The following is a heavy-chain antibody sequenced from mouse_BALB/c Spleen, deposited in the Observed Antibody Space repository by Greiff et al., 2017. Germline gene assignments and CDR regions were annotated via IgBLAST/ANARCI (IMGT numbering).Heavy chain of an antibody. J-gene: IGHJ4*01. D-gene: IGHD2-1*01. CDR2: ISYSGST. CDR3: ARGNYGNPYAMDY. CDR1: GYSITSDYA. V-gene: IGHV3-2*02. Sequence: VQLQQSGPGLVKPSQSLSLTCTVTGYSITSDYAWNWIRQFPGNKLEWMGYISYSGSTSYNPSLKSRISITRDTSKNQFFLQLNSVTTEDTATYYCARGNYGNPYAMDYWGQGTSVTVSS.